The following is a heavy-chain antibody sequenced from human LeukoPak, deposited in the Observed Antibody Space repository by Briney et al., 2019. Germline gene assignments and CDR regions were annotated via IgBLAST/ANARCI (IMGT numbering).Heavy chain of an antibody. CDR2: INPNSGGT. J-gene: IGHJ4*02. Sequence: ASVKVSCKASGYTFTGYYMHWVRQAPGQGLEWMGWINPNSGGTNYAQKFQGRVTMTRDTSISTAYMELSRLRSDDTAVYYCARDFGSSMDGPGYWGQGTLVTVSS. D-gene: IGHD3-10*01. CDR1: GYTFTGYY. CDR3: ARDFGSSMDGPGY. V-gene: IGHV1-2*02.